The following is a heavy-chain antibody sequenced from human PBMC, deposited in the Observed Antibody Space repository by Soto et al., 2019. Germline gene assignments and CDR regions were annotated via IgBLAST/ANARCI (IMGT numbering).Heavy chain of an antibody. J-gene: IGHJ5*02. D-gene: IGHD3-3*02. V-gene: IGHV4-39*01. CDR1: GDSIISSDFY. CDR3: ARHSLALRKNNWFDP. Sequence: PSETLSLTXTVSGDSIISSDFYWGWVRQPPGKGLEWIGSIFYLGSSYYNPPLKSRVTMSVDTSKNQFSLRLRSVTAADTALYFCARHSLALRKNNWFDPWGQGIMVTVSS. CDR2: IFYLGSS.